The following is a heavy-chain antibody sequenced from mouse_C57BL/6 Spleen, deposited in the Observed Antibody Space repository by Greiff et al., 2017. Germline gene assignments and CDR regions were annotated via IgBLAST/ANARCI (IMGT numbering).Heavy chain of an antibody. Sequence: QVQLQQPGAELVKPGASVKLSCKASGYTFTSYWMQWVKQRPGQGLEWIGEIDPSDSYTNYNQKFKGKATLTVDTASSTAYMQLSSLTSEDSAVYYCARTGITTVPGYAMDYWGQGTSVTVSS. D-gene: IGHD1-1*01. CDR1: GYTFTSYW. V-gene: IGHV1-50*01. CDR3: ARTGITTVPGYAMDY. CDR2: IDPSDSYT. J-gene: IGHJ4*01.